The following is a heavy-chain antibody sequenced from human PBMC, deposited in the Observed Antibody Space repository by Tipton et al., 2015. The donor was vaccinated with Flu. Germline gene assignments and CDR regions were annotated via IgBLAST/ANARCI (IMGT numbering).Heavy chain of an antibody. CDR3: ARRDFSNYVSDPKNWFDP. D-gene: IGHD4-11*01. CDR1: GFTFSSYE. CDR2: ISSRGDTI. Sequence: SLRLSCAASGFTFSSYEMNWVRQAPGKGLEWLSYISSRGDTISYADSVRGRFTISRDNTKKSLFLQMNSLRAEDTAVYYCARRDFSNYVSDPKNWFDPWGQGTLVTVSS. V-gene: IGHV3-48*03. J-gene: IGHJ5*02.